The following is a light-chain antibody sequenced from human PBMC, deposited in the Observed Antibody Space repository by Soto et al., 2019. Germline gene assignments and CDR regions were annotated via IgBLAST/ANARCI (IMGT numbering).Light chain of an antibody. V-gene: IGKV3-20*01. Sequence: ENVLTQSPGTLYLSPGERATLSCRASQSVSSNYLAWYQHKPGQAPRLLIYGASSRATGIPDRFSGSGSGTDFTLTISRLEPEDFAVYYCHQYITSPYTFGQGTKLETK. CDR2: GAS. CDR1: QSVSSNY. CDR3: HQYITSPYT. J-gene: IGKJ2*01.